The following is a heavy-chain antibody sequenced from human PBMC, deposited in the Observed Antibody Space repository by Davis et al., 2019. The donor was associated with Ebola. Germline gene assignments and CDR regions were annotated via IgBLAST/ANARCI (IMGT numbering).Heavy chain of an antibody. D-gene: IGHD6-6*01. CDR1: GFTFSSYA. CDR3: AKRIEYSSSSVYFDY. V-gene: IGHV3-23*01. J-gene: IGHJ4*02. CDR2: ISGSGGST. Sequence: GESLKISCAASGFTFSSYAMSWVRQAPGKGLEWVSAISGSGGSTYYADSVKGRFTISRDNSKNTLYLQMNSLRAEDTALYYCAKRIEYSSSSVYFDYWGQGTLVTVSS.